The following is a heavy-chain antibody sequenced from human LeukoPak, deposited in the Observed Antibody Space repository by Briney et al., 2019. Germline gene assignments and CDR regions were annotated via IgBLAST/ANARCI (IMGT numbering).Heavy chain of an antibody. CDR3: TREDWDFDS. D-gene: IGHD3/OR15-3a*01. J-gene: IGHJ4*02. V-gene: IGHV3-30*02. Sequence: PGGSLRLSCAASGFIFRNYGTHWVRQAPGKGLEWVACIRYDGSKYADSVRGRFTISRDDSNNMAYLQMDSLKNEDTAVYYCTREDWDFDSWGQGTPVSVSS. CDR1: GFIFRNYG. CDR2: IRYDGS.